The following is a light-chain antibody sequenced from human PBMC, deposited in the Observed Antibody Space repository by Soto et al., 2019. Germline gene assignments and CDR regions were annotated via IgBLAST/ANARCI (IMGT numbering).Light chain of an antibody. CDR3: QQYGTSPPYT. CDR1: QSVSSSS. V-gene: IGKV3-20*01. CDR2: HTS. J-gene: IGKJ2*01. Sequence: EVVMTQSLGTLSLSPGDRATLSCRASQSVSSSSLAWYQQKPGQAPRLLIYHTSSRATGIPDRFSGSGSGTDFTLTISRLEPEDFAVYYCQQYGTSPPYTFGQGTKVEIK.